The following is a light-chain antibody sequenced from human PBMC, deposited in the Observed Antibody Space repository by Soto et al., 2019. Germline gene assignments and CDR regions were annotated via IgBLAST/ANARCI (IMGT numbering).Light chain of an antibody. CDR2: EVT. V-gene: IGLV2-14*01. J-gene: IGLJ2*01. Sequence: QSVLTQPASVSGSPGQSITISCTGSSSDIGGYNYVSWYQQHPGKAPKLLIYEVTYRPSGISDRFSGSKSGNTASLTISGLQPDDEADYYCSSYGASSTLFGGGTKLTVL. CDR3: SSYGASSTL. CDR1: SSDIGGYNY.